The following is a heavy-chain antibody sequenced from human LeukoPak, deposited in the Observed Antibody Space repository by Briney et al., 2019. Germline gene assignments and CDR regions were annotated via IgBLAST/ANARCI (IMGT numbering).Heavy chain of an antibody. CDR2: IWYDGSNK. V-gene: IGHV3-33*01. D-gene: IGHD3-22*01. Sequence: GRSLRLSCAASGFTFSSYGMHWVRQAPGKGLEWVAVIWYDGSNKYYADSVKGRFTISRDNSKNTLYLQMNSLRAEDTAVYYCARISFDSRDYYDYWGQGTLVTVSS. J-gene: IGHJ4*02. CDR1: GFTFSSYG. CDR3: ARISFDSRDYYDY.